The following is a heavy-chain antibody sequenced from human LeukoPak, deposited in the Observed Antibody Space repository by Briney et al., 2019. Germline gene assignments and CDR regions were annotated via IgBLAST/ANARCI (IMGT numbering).Heavy chain of an antibody. J-gene: IGHJ6*03. CDR2: NSYSGST. CDR1: GGSISTYY. V-gene: IGHV4-59*01. CDR3: ARVLVWCMDV. D-gene: IGHD3-10*01. Sequence: SETLSPTCTVSGGSISTYYWCWIRQPPGKELEWIGYNSYSGSTNYNPSLKSRVTISVDTSKNQFSLKLSCMTAADKAVYYCARVLVWCMDVWGKGTTVTVSS.